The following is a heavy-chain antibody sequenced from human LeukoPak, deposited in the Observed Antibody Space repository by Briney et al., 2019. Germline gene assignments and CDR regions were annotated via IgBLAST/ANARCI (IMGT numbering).Heavy chain of an antibody. CDR2: IHTGGTT. J-gene: IGHJ4*02. V-gene: IGHV3-23*03. D-gene: IGHD3-10*01. CDR1: GFTFSSYA. Sequence: GGSLRLSCAASGFTFSSYAMTWVRQAPGKGLEWVSVIHTGGTTHYTDSVKGRFTTSKDNSNNTVFLQMNSVRVEDTAVYYCARVWFGYFFQWGQGVLVTVSS. CDR3: ARVWFGYFFQ.